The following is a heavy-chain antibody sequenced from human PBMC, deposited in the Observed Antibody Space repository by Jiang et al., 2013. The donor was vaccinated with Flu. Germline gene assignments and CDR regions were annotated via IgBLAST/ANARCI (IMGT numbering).Heavy chain of an antibody. CDR1: GGTFSSYA. V-gene: IGHV1-69*01. CDR3: ARVDPVAVAGTLEYYFDY. CDR2: IIPIFGTA. D-gene: IGHD6-19*01. J-gene: IGHJ4*02. Sequence: SGAEVKKPGSSVKVSCKASGGTFSSYAISWVRQAPGQGLEWMGGIIPIFGTANYAQKFQGRVTITADESTSTAYMELSSLRSEDTAVYYCARVDPVAVAGTLEYYFDYWGQGTLVTVSS.